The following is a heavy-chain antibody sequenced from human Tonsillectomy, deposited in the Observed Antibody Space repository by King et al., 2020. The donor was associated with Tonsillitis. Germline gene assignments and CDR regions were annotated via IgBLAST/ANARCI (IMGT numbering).Heavy chain of an antibody. D-gene: IGHD2-21*01. Sequence: VQLQESGPGLVRPLETLSLTCTVSHGSIISYYWNWIRQTPGRGLEWIGDIHNGGSTNYNPPLQSRVTISLDMSTNQISLKLSSMTAADTAVYYCARRRRYCGGDRCFSPNSLDVWGQGTTVTVSS. V-gene: IGHV4-59*01. CDR1: HGSIISYY. J-gene: IGHJ6*02. CDR2: IHNGGST. CDR3: ARRRRYCGGDRCFSPNSLDV.